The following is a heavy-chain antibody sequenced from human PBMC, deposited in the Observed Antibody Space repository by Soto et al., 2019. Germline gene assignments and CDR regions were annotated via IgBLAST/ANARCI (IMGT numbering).Heavy chain of an antibody. V-gene: IGHV4-39*01. CDR3: ARHGVDYGDYASYYYYGMDV. J-gene: IGHJ6*02. D-gene: IGHD4-17*01. Sequence: QLQLQESGPGLVKPSETLSLTCTVSGGSISSSTYYWGWIRQPPGKGLEWIGMIHYSVSAYYNPSLKSRVTISIDTSKNQFSLRLSSVTAADTAVYYCARHGVDYGDYASYYYYGMDVWGRGTTVTVSS. CDR1: GGSISSSTYY. CDR2: IHYSVSA.